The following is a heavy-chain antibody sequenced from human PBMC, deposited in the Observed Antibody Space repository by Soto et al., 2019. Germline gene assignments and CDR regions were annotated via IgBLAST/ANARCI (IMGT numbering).Heavy chain of an antibody. J-gene: IGHJ6*02. V-gene: IGHV1-46*01. CDR1: GYTFTSYY. Sequence: GGPVKVSCKASGYTFTSYYMHWVRQAPGQGLEWMGIINPSGGSTSYAQKFQGRVTMTRDTSTSTVYMELSSLRSEDTAVYYCARDLYCSGGSCYSYGMDVWGQGTTVTVSS. CDR3: ARDLYCSGGSCYSYGMDV. D-gene: IGHD2-15*01. CDR2: INPSGGST.